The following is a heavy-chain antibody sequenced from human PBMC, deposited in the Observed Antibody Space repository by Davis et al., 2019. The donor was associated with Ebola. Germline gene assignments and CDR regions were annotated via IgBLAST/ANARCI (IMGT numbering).Heavy chain of an antibody. CDR3: ARRIAVAGGWFDP. Sequence: MPSETLSLTCTVSGGSTSSGSYYWSWIRQPPGKGLEWIGYIYYSRSTNYNPSLKSRVTISVDTSKNQFSLKLSSVTAADTAVYYCARRIAVAGGWFDPWGQGTLVTVSS. CDR1: GGSTSSGSYY. J-gene: IGHJ5*02. V-gene: IGHV4-61*01. CDR2: IYYSRST. D-gene: IGHD6-19*01.